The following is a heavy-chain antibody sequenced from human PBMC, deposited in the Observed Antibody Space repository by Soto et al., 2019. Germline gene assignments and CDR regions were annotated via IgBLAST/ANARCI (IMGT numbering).Heavy chain of an antibody. V-gene: IGHV3-53*01. CDR1: GFTVSSNY. J-gene: IGHJ4*02. CDR2: IYRGGGT. D-gene: IGHD1-26*01. Sequence: VGSLRLSCAVSGFTVSSNYMSWVRQAPGKGLEWVSLIYRGGGTYYADSVKGRFTISRDNSKNTLYLQMNSLRAEDTAVYYCARGGDTSFDYWGQGTLVTVSS. CDR3: ARGGDTSFDY.